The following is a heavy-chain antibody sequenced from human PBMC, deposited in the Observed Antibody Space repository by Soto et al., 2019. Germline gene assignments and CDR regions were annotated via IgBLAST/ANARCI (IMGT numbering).Heavy chain of an antibody. Sequence: GGSLRLSCVGSGFAFSNYSMNWVRQAPGKGLEWVSYIRSSGSPTYYAGSVKGRFTISRDNAKKSLYLQMNSLRAEDTAVYYCARMTSSLSPGRWGRGTLVTVSS. CDR1: GFAFSNYS. CDR3: ARMTSSLSPGR. D-gene: IGHD2-2*01. V-gene: IGHV3-48*01. CDR2: IRSSGSPT. J-gene: IGHJ4*02.